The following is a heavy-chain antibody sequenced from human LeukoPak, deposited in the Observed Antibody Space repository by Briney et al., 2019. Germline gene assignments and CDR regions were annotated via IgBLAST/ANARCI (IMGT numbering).Heavy chain of an antibody. D-gene: IGHD3-10*01. J-gene: IGHJ4*02. CDR1: GYTFTTYD. Sequence: ASVKVSCKASGYTFTTYDLDWVRQATGQGLEWMGWMNPNSGNTGYAQKFQGRVTMTRNISITTAYMELSNLTSEDTAVYYCARRIRGAPTDYWGQGTLVTVSS. CDR2: MNPNSGNT. CDR3: ARRIRGAPTDY. V-gene: IGHV1-8*01.